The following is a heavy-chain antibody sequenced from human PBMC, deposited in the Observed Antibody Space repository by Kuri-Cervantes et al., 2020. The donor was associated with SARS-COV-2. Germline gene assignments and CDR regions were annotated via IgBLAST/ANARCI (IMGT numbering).Heavy chain of an antibody. CDR1: GYTFTSYG. Sequence: GGSLRLSCKASGYTFTSYGISWVRQAPGQGLEWMGWISAYNGNTNYAQKLQGRVTVTTDTSTSTAYMELRSLRSDDTAVYYCARDPNYDSSGYYGLTFDYWGQGTLVTVSS. V-gene: IGHV1-18*01. CDR2: ISAYNGNT. CDR3: ARDPNYDSSGYYGLTFDY. D-gene: IGHD3-22*01. J-gene: IGHJ4*02.